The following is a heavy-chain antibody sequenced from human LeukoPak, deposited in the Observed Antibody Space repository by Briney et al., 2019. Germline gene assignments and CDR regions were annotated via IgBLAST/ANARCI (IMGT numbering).Heavy chain of an antibody. CDR3: ARDLGQYYDTSDNWFDP. CDR2: IRYDGSNK. V-gene: IGHV3-33*08. D-gene: IGHD3-22*01. J-gene: IGHJ5*02. Sequence: GRSLRLSCAASGFTFSSYGMHWVRQAPGKGLEWVAVIRYDGSNKYYADSVKGRFTISRDNAKNTLNLQMNSLRAEDTAVYYCARDLGQYYDTSDNWFDPWGQGTLVTVSS. CDR1: GFTFSSYG.